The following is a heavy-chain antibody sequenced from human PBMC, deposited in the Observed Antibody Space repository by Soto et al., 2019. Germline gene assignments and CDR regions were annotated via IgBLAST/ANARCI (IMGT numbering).Heavy chain of an antibody. CDR3: ARAPMRFLEWSYGGMDV. CDR2: ISADNGHT. V-gene: IGHV1-18*01. Sequence: QVQLVQSGDDVKKPGDSVKVSCKASGYTLTSYGISWVRQAPGQGLEWVGWISADNGHTIYADRLQGRVTVTADTSTRTVYMELRSLRPDDTALYYCARAPMRFLEWSYGGMDVWGQGTTVTVSS. CDR1: GYTLTSYG. J-gene: IGHJ6*02. D-gene: IGHD3-3*01.